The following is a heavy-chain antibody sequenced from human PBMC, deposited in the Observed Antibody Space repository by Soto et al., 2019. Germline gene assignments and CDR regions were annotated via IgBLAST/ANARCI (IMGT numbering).Heavy chain of an antibody. J-gene: IGHJ4*02. D-gene: IGHD3-22*01. CDR3: AKDRTFDSSGYYSY. Sequence: EVQLLESGGGLVQPGGSLRLSCAASGFTFSSYAMTWVRQAPGKGLEWVSAISGSGGSTYYAASVKGRFTISRDNSKTTLYLQMNSLRAEDTAVYYCAKDRTFDSSGYYSYWGQGTLVTVSS. V-gene: IGHV3-23*01. CDR2: ISGSGGST. CDR1: GFTFSSYA.